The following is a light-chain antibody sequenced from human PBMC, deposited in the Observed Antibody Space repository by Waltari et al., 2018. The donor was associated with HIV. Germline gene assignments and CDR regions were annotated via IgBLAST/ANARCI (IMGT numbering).Light chain of an antibody. CDR1: QDISNY. CDR2: DES. J-gene: IGKJ3*01. Sequence: IQITQSPSSLTHSIGDRSTIPCQASQDISNYLSWYQQKQGKAPKLLIYDESNLETGVPSRFSGSGSGTDFTFTISSLQPEDIATYYCQQYDNLPQFTFGPGTKVDIK. CDR3: QQYDNLPQFT. V-gene: IGKV1-33*01.